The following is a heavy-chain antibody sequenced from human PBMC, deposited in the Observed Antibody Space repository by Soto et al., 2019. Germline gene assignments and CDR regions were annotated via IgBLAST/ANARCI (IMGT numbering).Heavy chain of an antibody. D-gene: IGHD2-8*01. CDR1: GDSVSSNTAA. V-gene: IGHV6-1*01. J-gene: IGHJ4*02. CDR2: TWYRSKWSY. CDR3: VRSRDCTSATCLNDK. Sequence: SQTLSLTCVISGDSVSSNTAAWNWIRQSPSRGLEWLGRTWYRSKWSYDYAVSVESRIIINPDTSKNQFTLHLSSVTPDDTAVYFCVRSRDCTSATCLNDKWGPGTLVTVSS.